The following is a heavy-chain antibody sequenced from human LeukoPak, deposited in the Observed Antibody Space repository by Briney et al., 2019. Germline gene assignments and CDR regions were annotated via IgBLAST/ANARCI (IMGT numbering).Heavy chain of an antibody. Sequence: GASVKVSCKASGYTLTSYGISWVRQAPGQGLEWMGWISVYNGNTNYAQKLQGRVTMTTDTSTSTAYMDLRSLGSDDTAVYYCASLEFAGTHYFDYWGQGTLVTVSS. V-gene: IGHV1-18*01. CDR1: GYTLTSYG. J-gene: IGHJ4*02. CDR3: ASLEFAGTHYFDY. D-gene: IGHD1-1*01. CDR2: ISVYNGNT.